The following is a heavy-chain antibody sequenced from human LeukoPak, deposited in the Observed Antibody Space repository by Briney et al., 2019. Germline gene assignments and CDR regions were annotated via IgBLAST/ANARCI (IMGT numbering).Heavy chain of an antibody. D-gene: IGHD3-22*01. CDR2: IIPIFGTA. CDR3: ASTNDSSGYEAFDI. V-gene: IGHV1-69*05. CDR1: GGTFSSYA. Sequence: SSVKVSCKASGGTFSSYAISWVRQAPGQGLEWMGGIIPIFGTANYAQKFQGRVTITTDESTSTAYMELSSLRSEDTAVYYCASTNDSSGYEAFDIWGQGTMVTVSS. J-gene: IGHJ3*02.